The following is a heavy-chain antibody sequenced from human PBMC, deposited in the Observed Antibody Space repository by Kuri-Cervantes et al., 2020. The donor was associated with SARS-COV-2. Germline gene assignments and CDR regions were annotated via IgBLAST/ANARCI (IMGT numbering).Heavy chain of an antibody. CDR2: ISSSSSYI. CDR1: GFTFSSYS. D-gene: IGHD3-16*01. CDR3: ARKGADY. Sequence: GESLKISCAASGFTFSSYSMNWVRQAPGKGLEWVSSISSSSSYIYYAGSVKGRFTISRDNAKNSLYLQMNSLRAEDTAVYYCARKGADYWGQGTLVTVSS. J-gene: IGHJ4*02. V-gene: IGHV3-21*01.